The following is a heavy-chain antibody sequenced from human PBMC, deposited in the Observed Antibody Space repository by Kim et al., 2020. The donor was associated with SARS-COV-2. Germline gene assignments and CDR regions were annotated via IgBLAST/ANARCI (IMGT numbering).Heavy chain of an antibody. CDR3: AKDVPVKPGIAAAGYDY. CDR2: ISGSGGST. J-gene: IGHJ4*02. D-gene: IGHD6-13*01. CDR1: GFTFSSYA. Sequence: GGSLRLSCAASGFTFSSYAMSWVRQAPGKGLEWVSAISGSGGSTYYADSVKGRFTISRDNSKNTLYLQMNSLRAEDTAVYYCAKDVPVKPGIAAAGYDYWGQGTLVTVSS. V-gene: IGHV3-23*01.